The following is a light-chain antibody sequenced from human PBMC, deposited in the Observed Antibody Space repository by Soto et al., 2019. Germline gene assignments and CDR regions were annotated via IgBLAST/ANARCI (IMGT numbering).Light chain of an antibody. J-gene: IGLJ2*01. CDR3: AAWDDSLNGVV. CDR2: SND. CDR1: SSNIGSYT. V-gene: IGLV1-44*01. Sequence: QSVLTQPPSASGTPGQRVTISCSGSSSNIGSYTVNWYQRLPGTAHKLLIYSNDQRPSGVPDRFSGSKSGTSASLAISGLQSEDEADYYCAAWDDSLNGVVFGGGTKLTVL.